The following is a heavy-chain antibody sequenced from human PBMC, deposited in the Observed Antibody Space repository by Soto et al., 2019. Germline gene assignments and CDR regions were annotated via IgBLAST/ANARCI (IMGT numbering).Heavy chain of an antibody. CDR3: ARDASGAAAGFDY. CDR2: IFPGDSET. Sequence: PGEALNISCQTAGYTFDSNWIGWVRQMPGKGLEWMGIIFPGDSETRYSPSFQGQVTISVDRSFKTAYLQWRSLQASDTAMYYCARDASGAAAGFDYWGQGTLVTVSS. D-gene: IGHD6-13*01. V-gene: IGHV5-51*01. CDR1: GYTFDSNW. J-gene: IGHJ4*02.